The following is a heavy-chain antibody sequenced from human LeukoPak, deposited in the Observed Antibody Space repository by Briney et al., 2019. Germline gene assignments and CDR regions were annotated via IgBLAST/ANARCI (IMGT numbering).Heavy chain of an antibody. D-gene: IGHD6-6*01. CDR2: INPNSGGT. V-gene: IGHV1-2*02. CDR3: ARDQAALAARPFDY. Sequence: ASVEVSCKPSGYTFTGYYMHWVRQAPGQGLEWMGWINPNSGGTNYAQKFQGRVTMTRDTSISTAYMELSRLASDDTAVYYCARDQAALAARPFDYWGQGTLVTVSS. CDR1: GYTFTGYY. J-gene: IGHJ4*02.